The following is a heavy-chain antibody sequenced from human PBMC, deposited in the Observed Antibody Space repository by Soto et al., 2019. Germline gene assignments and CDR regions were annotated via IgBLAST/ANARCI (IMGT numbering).Heavy chain of an antibody. Sequence: SETLSLTCTVSHGCISSYYRSWIRQPPGKGLEWIGYIYYSGSTNYNPPLTSRVTIAVNTSKNPFSLKLSSVPAAATAVYYCVRVLSGNVAAFDTWGQGIMVTV. V-gene: IGHV4-59*01. J-gene: IGHJ3*02. CDR3: VRVLSGNVAAFDT. D-gene: IGHD3-10*01. CDR2: IYYSGST. CDR1: HGCISSYY.